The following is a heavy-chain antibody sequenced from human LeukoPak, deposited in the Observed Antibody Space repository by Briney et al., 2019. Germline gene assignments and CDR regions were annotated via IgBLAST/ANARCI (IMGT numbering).Heavy chain of an antibody. Sequence: SETLSLTCTVSGGSIGSSSYYWGWIRQPPGKGLEWIGSIYYSGSTYYNPSLKSRVTISVDTSKNQFSLKLSSVTAADTAVYYCARLDRFDYWGQGTLVTVSS. CDR2: IYYSGST. D-gene: IGHD1-14*01. V-gene: IGHV4-39*01. J-gene: IGHJ4*02. CDR1: GGSIGSSSYY. CDR3: ARLDRFDY.